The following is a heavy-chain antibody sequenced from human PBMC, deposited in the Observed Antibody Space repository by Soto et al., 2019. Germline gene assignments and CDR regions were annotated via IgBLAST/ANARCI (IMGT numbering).Heavy chain of an antibody. J-gene: IGHJ3*02. D-gene: IGHD2-2*01. CDR1: GGSISSYY. CDR2: IYYSGST. V-gene: IGHV4-59*08. CDR3: ARLSVVPAASRGAFDI. Sequence: SETLSLTCTVSGGSISSYYWSWIRQPPGKGLEWIGYIYYSGSTNYNPSLKSRVTISVDTSKNQFSLKLSSVTAADTAVYYCARLSVVPAASRGAFDIWGQGTMVTVS.